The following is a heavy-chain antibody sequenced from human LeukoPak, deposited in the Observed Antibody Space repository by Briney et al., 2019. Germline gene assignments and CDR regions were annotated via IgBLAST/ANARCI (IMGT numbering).Heavy chain of an antibody. CDR2: IKSKTDGGTT. Sequence: PGGSLRLSCAASGFTFSNAWMSWVRQAPGKGLEWVGRIKSKTDGGTTDYAAPVKGRFTISRDDSKNTLYLQMNSLKTEDTAVYYCTTEASVLWFGELFDDAFDILGQGTMVTVSS. CDR1: GFTFSNAW. CDR3: TTEASVLWFGELFDDAFDI. V-gene: IGHV3-15*01. J-gene: IGHJ3*02. D-gene: IGHD3-10*01.